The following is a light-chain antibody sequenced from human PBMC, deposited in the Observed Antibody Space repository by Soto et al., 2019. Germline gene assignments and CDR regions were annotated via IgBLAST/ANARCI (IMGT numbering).Light chain of an antibody. J-gene: IGKJ1*01. Sequence: AIRMTQSPSSFSASTGDRVTITCRASQVISSYLAWYQQKPGKAPKLLIYAASTLQSGVPSRFSGSGSGTDFTLTISCLQSEDFATYYCQQYYSYLWTFGQGTKVEIK. CDR1: QVISSY. CDR2: AAS. V-gene: IGKV1-8*01. CDR3: QQYYSYLWT.